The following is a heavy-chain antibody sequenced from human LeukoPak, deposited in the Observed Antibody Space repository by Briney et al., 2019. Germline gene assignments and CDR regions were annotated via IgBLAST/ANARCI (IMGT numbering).Heavy chain of an antibody. CDR3: ARAQGRWLQFDY. CDR1: GFTVSSNY. D-gene: IGHD5-24*01. V-gene: IGHV3-53*01. CDR2: IYSGGST. J-gene: IGHJ4*02. Sequence: GGSLRLSCAASGFTVSSNYMSWVRQAPGKGLEWVSVIYSGGSTYYADSVKGRFTISRDNSKNTLYLQMNSLRAEDTAVYYCARAQGRWLQFDYWGQGTLVTVSS.